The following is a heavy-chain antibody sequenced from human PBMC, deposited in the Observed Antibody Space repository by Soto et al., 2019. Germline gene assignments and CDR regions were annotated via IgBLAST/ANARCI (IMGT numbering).Heavy chain of an antibody. CDR2: IFWDDDK. Sequence: SGPTLVNPTQTLTLTCTFSGFSLSPSGVGVGWIRQPPGKALEWLGIIFWDDDKRYRPSLKSRLTITKDTSKNQLVLTMTNMNPVDTATYYCAHVPWKQLWPRAPVVNWGQGTPVTVSS. J-gene: IGHJ4*02. CDR3: AHVPWKQLWPRAPVVN. V-gene: IGHV2-5*02. D-gene: IGHD5-18*01. CDR1: GFSLSPSGVG.